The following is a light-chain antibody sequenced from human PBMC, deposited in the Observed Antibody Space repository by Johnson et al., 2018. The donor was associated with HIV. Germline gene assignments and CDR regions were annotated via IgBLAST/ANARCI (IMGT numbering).Light chain of an antibody. J-gene: IGLJ1*01. CDR2: EDN. Sequence: QSVLTQPPSVSAAPGQTVNISCSGNVSNIESYFVSWYQQLPGAAPTLLIYEDNKRPSGIPDRFSGSKSGATATLGITGLQTGDEDDYYCGISDASLSPLYLVGTGTTITVL. V-gene: IGLV1-51*02. CDR3: GISDASLSPLYL. CDR1: VSNIESYF.